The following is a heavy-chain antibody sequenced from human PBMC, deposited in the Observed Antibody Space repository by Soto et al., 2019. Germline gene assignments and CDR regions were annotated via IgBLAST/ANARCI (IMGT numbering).Heavy chain of an antibody. CDR3: ARGKYSGFDV. Sequence: SQTLSLTCVISGDIFSSNGVAWNWIRQSPSRGLEWLGRTYYRSKWYNDYAVSVKSRITVNPDTSKNQFSLQLSSVTPEDTAVYYCARGKYSGFDVRGQGTMVTVSS. CDR1: GDIFSSNGVA. V-gene: IGHV6-1*01. D-gene: IGHD2-15*01. J-gene: IGHJ3*01. CDR2: TYYRSKWYN.